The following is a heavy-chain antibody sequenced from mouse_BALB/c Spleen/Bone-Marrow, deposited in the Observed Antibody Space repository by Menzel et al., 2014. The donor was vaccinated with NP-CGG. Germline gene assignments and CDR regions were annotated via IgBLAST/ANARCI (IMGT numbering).Heavy chain of an antibody. Sequence: EVQLQESGGGLVQPGGSLKLSCAASGFTFSNYGMSWVRQTPDKRLELVATINSNGGSTYYPDSVKGRFTISRDTAKNTLYLQMSSQKSEETAMYYCVRGNYGNYVDYFDFWGQGTTLTVSS. CDR1: GFTFSNYG. J-gene: IGHJ2*01. V-gene: IGHV5-6-3*01. CDR2: INSNGGST. CDR3: VRGNYGNYVDYFDF. D-gene: IGHD2-1*01.